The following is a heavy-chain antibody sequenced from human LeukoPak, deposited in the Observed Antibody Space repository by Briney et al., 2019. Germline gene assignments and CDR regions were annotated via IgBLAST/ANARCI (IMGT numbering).Heavy chain of an antibody. CDR2: ISAYNGNT. CDR3: ARDIYRGGYFDY. CDR1: GYTFTSYG. D-gene: IGHD1-14*01. Sequence: ASVKVSCKASGYTFTSYGISWVRQAPGQGLEWMGWISAYNGNTNYAQKLQGRVTMTTDTSTSTAYMVLRSMRSDDTAVYYCARDIYRGGYFDYWGQGTLVTVSS. V-gene: IGHV1-18*01. J-gene: IGHJ4*02.